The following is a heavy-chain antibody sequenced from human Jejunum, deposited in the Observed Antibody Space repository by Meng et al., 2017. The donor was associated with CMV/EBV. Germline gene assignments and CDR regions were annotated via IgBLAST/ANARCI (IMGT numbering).Heavy chain of an antibody. Sequence: FTGYYMHWVRQAPEQGLEWMGWIIPNRGGTNYAQKFQGRVNLTRDTSISAAYMELSSLRSDDTAVYYCVRGGHFDYLSGYEPLDSWGQGTRVTVSS. CDR1: FTGYY. CDR3: VRGGHFDYLSGYEPLDS. V-gene: IGHV1-2*02. D-gene: IGHD3-3*01. CDR2: IIPNRGGT. J-gene: IGHJ4*02.